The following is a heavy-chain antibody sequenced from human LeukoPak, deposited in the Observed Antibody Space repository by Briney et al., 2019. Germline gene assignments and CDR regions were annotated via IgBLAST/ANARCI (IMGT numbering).Heavy chain of an antibody. D-gene: IGHD3-22*01. CDR1: GFTFSSYW. Sequence: PGGSLRLSCAASGFTFSSYWMSWVRQAPGKGPEWVANIKQDGSEKYYVDSVKGRFTISRDNAKNSLYLQMNSLRAEDTAVYYCASYIYYYDSSGYYFDYWGQGTLVTVSS. CDR2: IKQDGSEK. V-gene: IGHV3-7*01. J-gene: IGHJ4*02. CDR3: ASYIYYYDSSGYYFDY.